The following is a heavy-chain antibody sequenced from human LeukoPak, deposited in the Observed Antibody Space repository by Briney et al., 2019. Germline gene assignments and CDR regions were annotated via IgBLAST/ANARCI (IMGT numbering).Heavy chain of an antibody. V-gene: IGHV1-2*04. CDR2: INPNSGGT. CDR3: ARAIRLGYYFDY. J-gene: IGHJ4*02. D-gene: IGHD3-16*01. Sequence: ASVKVSCKASGYTFTSYYMHWVRQAPGQGLEWMGWINPNSGGTNYAQKFQGWVTMTRDTSISTAYMELSRLRSDDTAVYYCARAIRLGYYFDYWGQGTLVTVSS. CDR1: GYTFTSYY.